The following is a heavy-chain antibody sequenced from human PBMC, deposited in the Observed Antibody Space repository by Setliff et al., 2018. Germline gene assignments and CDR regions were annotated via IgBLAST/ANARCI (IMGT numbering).Heavy chain of an antibody. Sequence: SETLSLTCTVSGGSISSSSYYWGWIRQPPGKGLEWIGSIYYSGSTYYNPSLKSRVTISLDTSKNQFSLKLSSVTAADTAVYYCARDYYDSSGHPPYYYGMDVWGQGTTVTVSS. CDR1: GGSISSSSYY. CDR2: IYYSGST. D-gene: IGHD3-22*01. V-gene: IGHV4-39*07. J-gene: IGHJ6*02. CDR3: ARDYYDSSGHPPYYYGMDV.